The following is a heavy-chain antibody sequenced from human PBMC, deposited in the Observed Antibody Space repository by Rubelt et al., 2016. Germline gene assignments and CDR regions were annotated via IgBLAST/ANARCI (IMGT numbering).Heavy chain of an antibody. D-gene: IGHD5-12*01. J-gene: IGHJ4*02. V-gene: IGHV3-53*01. CDR2: SGGST. Sequence: SGGSTYYADSVKGRFTISRDNSKNTLYLQMNSLRAEDTAVYYCARGDSGYDYLDYWGQGTLVTVSS. CDR3: ARGDSGYDYLDY.